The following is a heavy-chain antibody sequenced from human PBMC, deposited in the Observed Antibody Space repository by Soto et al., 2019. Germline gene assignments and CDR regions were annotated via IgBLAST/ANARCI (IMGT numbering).Heavy chain of an antibody. D-gene: IGHD2-15*01. J-gene: IGHJ4*02. CDR1: GYNFPTDW. Sequence: RGESLKISCKASGYNFPTDWIAWVRQRPGKGLEWMGIIYPGEFHARYSPSFRGQVTISADKSISTAYLQWSSLKASDSAMYYCARQGEYCSGDNCFTDYWGQGTLVTVSS. CDR2: IYPGEFHA. V-gene: IGHV5-51*01. CDR3: ARQGEYCSGDNCFTDY.